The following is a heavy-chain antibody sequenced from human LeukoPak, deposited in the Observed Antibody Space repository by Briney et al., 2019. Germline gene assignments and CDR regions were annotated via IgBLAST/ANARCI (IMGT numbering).Heavy chain of an antibody. Sequence: GESLKISCKGSGYSFTSYWIGWVRQMPGKGLEWMGIIYPGDSDTRYSPSIQGQVTISADKSISTAYLQWSSLKASDTAMYYCARQGVRGRSLRYYYMDVWGKGTTVTVSS. D-gene: IGHD3-10*01. CDR2: IYPGDSDT. CDR1: GYSFTSYW. CDR3: ARQGVRGRSLRYYYMDV. V-gene: IGHV5-51*01. J-gene: IGHJ6*03.